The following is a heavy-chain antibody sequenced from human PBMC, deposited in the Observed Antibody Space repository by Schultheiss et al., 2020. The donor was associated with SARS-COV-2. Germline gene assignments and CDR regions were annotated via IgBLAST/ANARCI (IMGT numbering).Heavy chain of an antibody. CDR3: ARVPYNWNSYYFDY. CDR2: INHSGST. D-gene: IGHD1-7*01. Sequence: SETLSLTCTVSGGSISSYYWSWIRQPPGKGLEWIGEINHSGSTNYNPSLKSRVTISVDTSKNQFSLKLSSVTAADTAVYYCARVPYNWNSYYFDYWGQGTLVTVSS. CDR1: GGSISSYY. J-gene: IGHJ4*02. V-gene: IGHV4-34*01.